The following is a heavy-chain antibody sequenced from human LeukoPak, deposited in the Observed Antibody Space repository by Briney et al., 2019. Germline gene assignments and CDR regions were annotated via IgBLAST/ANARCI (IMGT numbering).Heavy chain of an antibody. J-gene: IGHJ3*02. CDR2: IYSGGST. D-gene: IGHD1-26*01. CDR1: GFTVSSNY. V-gene: IGHV3-53*01. CDR3: ATEVGATRLEAFDI. Sequence: GGSLRLSCAASGFTVSSNYMSWVRRAPGKGLEWVSVIYSGGSTYYADSVKGRFTISRDNSKNTLYLQMNSLRAEDTAVYYCATEVGATRLEAFDIWGQGTMVTVSS.